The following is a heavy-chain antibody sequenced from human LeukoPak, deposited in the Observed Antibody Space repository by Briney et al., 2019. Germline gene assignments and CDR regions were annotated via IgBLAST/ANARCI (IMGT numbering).Heavy chain of an antibody. D-gene: IGHD6-13*01. V-gene: IGHV3-7*03. Sequence: GGSLRLSCAASGFTFSSYSMNWVRQAPGKGLEWVANIRQDGDTKYYVDSVKGRFTISSDNAMNSLYLQMNSLRAEDTAIYYCARSLPYGTTWYGRSDFWGQGTLVTVSS. CDR1: GFTFSSYS. J-gene: IGHJ4*02. CDR2: IRQDGDTK. CDR3: ARSLPYGTTWYGRSDF.